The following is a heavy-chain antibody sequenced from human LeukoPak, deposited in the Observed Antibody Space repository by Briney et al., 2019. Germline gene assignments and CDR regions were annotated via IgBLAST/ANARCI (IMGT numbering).Heavy chain of an antibody. CDR1: GFTFSNYA. CDR3: ARVAYYYGSGSYEFDY. V-gene: IGHV3-30*04. D-gene: IGHD3-10*01. CDR2: ISYDGSNK. J-gene: IGHJ4*02. Sequence: GGSLRLSCAASGFTFSNYAMYWVRQAPGKGLEWVAVISYDGSNKYYADSVKGRFTISRDNAKNSLYLQMNSLRAEDTAVYYCARVAYYYGSGSYEFDYWGQGTLVTVSS.